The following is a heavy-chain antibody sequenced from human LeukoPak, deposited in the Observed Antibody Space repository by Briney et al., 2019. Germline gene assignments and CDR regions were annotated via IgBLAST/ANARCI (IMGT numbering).Heavy chain of an antibody. CDR2: TYYRSKWHN. Sequence: SQTLSLTCAISGDSVSNKNTAWNWIRQSPSRGLEWLGRTYYRSKWHNGYAVSVKSRITINPDTSKNQFSLHLNSVTPEDTAVYYCARRLTQYDCFDPWGQGILVTVSS. D-gene: IGHD2-2*01. J-gene: IGHJ5*02. CDR3: ARRLTQYDCFDP. V-gene: IGHV6-1*01. CDR1: GDSVSNKNTA.